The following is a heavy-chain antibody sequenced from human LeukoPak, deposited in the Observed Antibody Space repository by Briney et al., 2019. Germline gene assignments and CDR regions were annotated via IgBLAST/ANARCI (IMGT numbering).Heavy chain of an antibody. CDR3: AKLAKYFYGSETYYFFEH. V-gene: IGHV3-7*01. CDR2: IKQDGSAK. D-gene: IGHD3-10*01. Sequence: GGSLRLSCAASGFTFSSYWMSWVRQAPGKELQWVANIKQDGSAKYYVDSVKGRFTISRDNAKNSLYLQMNTLRVEDTAVYYCAKLAKYFYGSETYYFFEHWGQGTPVTASS. J-gene: IGHJ4*02. CDR1: GFTFSSYW.